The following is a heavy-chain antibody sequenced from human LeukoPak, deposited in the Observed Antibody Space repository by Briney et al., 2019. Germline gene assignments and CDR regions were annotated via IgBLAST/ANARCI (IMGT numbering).Heavy chain of an antibody. CDR1: GYTFTGYY. J-gene: IGHJ5*02. CDR3: ARDLDFPPEYNWFDP. V-gene: IGHV1-2*02. D-gene: IGHD2/OR15-2a*01. CDR2: INPNSGGT. Sequence: ASVKVSCKASGYTFTGYYMHWVRQAPGQGLEWMGWINPNSGGTNYAQKFQGRVTMTRDTSISTAYMELSRLRSDDTAVYYCARDLDFPPEYNWFDPWGQGTLVTVSS.